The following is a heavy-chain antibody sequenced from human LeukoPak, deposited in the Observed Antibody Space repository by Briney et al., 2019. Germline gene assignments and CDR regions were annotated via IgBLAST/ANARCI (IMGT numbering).Heavy chain of an antibody. V-gene: IGHV1-69*13. CDR1: GYTFTSYA. J-gene: IGHJ4*02. CDR2: IIPIFGTA. D-gene: IGHD1-26*01. CDR3: ARESGSYPLWYFDY. Sequence: GASVKVSCKASGYTFTSYAMNWVRQAPGQGLEWMGGIIPIFGTANYAQKFQGRVTITADESTSTAYMELSSLRSEDTAVYYCARESGSYPLWYFDYWGQGTLVTVSS.